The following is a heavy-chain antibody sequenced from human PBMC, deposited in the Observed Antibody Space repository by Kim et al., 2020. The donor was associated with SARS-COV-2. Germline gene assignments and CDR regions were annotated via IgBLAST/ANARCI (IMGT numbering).Heavy chain of an antibody. D-gene: IGHD6-19*01. Sequence: ADAWKGRFPSPRDNAKNSLYLQMNSLGAEDTAVYCCARAYSSGWAYFDYWGQGTLVTVSS. V-gene: IGHV3-11*04. CDR3: ARAYSSGWAYFDY. J-gene: IGHJ4*02.